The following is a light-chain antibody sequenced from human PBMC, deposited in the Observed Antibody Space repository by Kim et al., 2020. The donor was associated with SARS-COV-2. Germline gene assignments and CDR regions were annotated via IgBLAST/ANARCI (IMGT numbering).Light chain of an antibody. CDR2: AAS. Sequence: SASVGDRVTITRRDRQDISSYLAWSQQNTGNAPKLLIYAASTLQTGAPSRFSGSESGTEFTLTLSSLQPEDFATYYCQQLSSYPRTFGGGTKLEI. V-gene: IGKV1-9*01. J-gene: IGKJ4*01. CDR3: QQLSSYPRT. CDR1: QDISSY.